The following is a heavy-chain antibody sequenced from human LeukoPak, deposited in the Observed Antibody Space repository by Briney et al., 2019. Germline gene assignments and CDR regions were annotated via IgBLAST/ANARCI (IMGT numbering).Heavy chain of an antibody. V-gene: IGHV3-7*01. CDR1: GFTFNRYW. CDR3: ARVEASGYDYGAFDY. Sequence: GGSLRLSCAASGFTFNRYWMSWDRQAPGKGLEWVANIKQDGSEKYYVDSVKGRFTISRDNAKNSLYLQMNSLRAEDTAVYYCARVEASGYDYGAFDYWGQRTLVTVSS. J-gene: IGHJ4*02. D-gene: IGHD5-12*01. CDR2: IKQDGSEK.